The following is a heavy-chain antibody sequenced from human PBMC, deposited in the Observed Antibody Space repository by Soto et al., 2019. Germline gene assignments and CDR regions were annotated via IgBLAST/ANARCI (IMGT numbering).Heavy chain of an antibody. J-gene: IGHJ6*02. V-gene: IGHV6-1*01. CDR1: GDSVSSNSAA. Sequence: PSQTLSLTCAISGDSVSSNSAAWNWIRQSPSRGLEWLGRTYYRSKWYNDYAVSVKSRITINPDTSKNQFSLQLNSVTPEDTAVYYCARARIVGATKVGYYYYGMDVWGQGTTVTVS. D-gene: IGHD1-26*01. CDR3: ARARIVGATKVGYYYYGMDV. CDR2: TYYRSKWYN.